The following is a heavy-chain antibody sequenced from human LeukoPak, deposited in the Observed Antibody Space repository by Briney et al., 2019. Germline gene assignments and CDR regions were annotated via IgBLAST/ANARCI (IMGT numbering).Heavy chain of an antibody. J-gene: IGHJ5*02. V-gene: IGHV3-48*01. D-gene: IGHD5-18*01. CDR1: GFTFSSYS. Sequence: GGSLRLSCAASGFTFSSYSMNWVRQAPGKGLEWVSYISSSSSTIYYADSVKGRFTISRDNSKNTLYLQMNSLRAEDTAVYYCAKVTLYSYGQTGNWFDPWGQGTLVTVSS. CDR3: AKVTLYSYGQTGNWFDP. CDR2: ISSSSSTI.